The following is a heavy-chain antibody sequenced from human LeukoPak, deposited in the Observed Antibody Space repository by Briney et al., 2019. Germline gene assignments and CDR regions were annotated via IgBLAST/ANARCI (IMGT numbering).Heavy chain of an antibody. V-gene: IGHV3-23*01. CDR2: ISTSGGST. D-gene: IGHD3-10*01. CDR1: GFTFSSHA. CDR3: ALRGGQPDPFDY. J-gene: IGHJ4*02. Sequence: PGGSLRLSCAASGFTFSSHAMSWVRQAPGKGLEWVSAISTSGGSTYYADSVKGLFTISRDNSRNTLYLQMNSLRAEDTALYYCALRGGQPDPFDYWGQGTLVTVSS.